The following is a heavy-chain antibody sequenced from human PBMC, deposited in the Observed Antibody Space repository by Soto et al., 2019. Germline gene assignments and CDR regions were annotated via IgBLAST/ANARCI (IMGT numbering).Heavy chain of an antibody. D-gene: IGHD3-3*02. CDR2: INTGTGNA. CDR1: GYTFGNYP. J-gene: IGHJ3*02. Sequence: QVQLVQSGAEVKKPGASVKVSCQASGYTFGNYPMHWVRQAPGQRLEWMAWINTGTGNAQLSKKLQGRLTITTDTSATTVYLVLSSLRSEDSAVYYCSREGIPSQTYHLGDAFDIWGQGTAVIVSS. V-gene: IGHV1-3*04. CDR3: SREGIPSQTYHLGDAFDI.